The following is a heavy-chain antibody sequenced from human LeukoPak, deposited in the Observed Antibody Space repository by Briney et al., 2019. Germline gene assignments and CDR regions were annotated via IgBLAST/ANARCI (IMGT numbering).Heavy chain of an antibody. CDR1: GFTFNIYW. Sequence: PGGSLRLSCAASGFTFNIYWMSWVRQAPGKGLEWVSSISSSSSYIYYADSVKGRFTISRDNAKNSLYLQMNSLRAEDTAVYYCARLVSSITTFDYWGQGTLVTVSS. D-gene: IGHD3-22*01. CDR2: ISSSSSYI. V-gene: IGHV3-21*01. J-gene: IGHJ4*02. CDR3: ARLVSSITTFDY.